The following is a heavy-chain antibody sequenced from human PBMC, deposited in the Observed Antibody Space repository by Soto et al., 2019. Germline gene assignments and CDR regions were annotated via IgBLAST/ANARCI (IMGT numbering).Heavy chain of an antibody. J-gene: IGHJ3*02. V-gene: IGHV3-13*01. Sequence: GGSLRLSCAASGFTFSSYDMHWVRQATGKGLEWVSAIGTAGDTYYPGSVKGRFTISRENAKNSLYLQMNSLRPGDTAVYCCARGEYSSSRDAFDIWGQGTMVTVSS. CDR2: IGTAGDT. CDR3: ARGEYSSSRDAFDI. CDR1: GFTFSSYD. D-gene: IGHD6-6*01.